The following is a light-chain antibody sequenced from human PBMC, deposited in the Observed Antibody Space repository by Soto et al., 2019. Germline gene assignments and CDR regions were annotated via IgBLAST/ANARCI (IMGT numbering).Light chain of an antibody. Sequence: IVLTQSPGPLSLSPGERATLSCRASQSVSSRSLAWYQQKPGQAPRLLISGASSRAADIPDRFSGSGSGTDFTLTINRLEPEDFAVYYCQQYDSSPRTFGQGTKVDIK. CDR2: GAS. V-gene: IGKV3-20*01. J-gene: IGKJ1*01. CDR1: QSVSSRS. CDR3: QQYDSSPRT.